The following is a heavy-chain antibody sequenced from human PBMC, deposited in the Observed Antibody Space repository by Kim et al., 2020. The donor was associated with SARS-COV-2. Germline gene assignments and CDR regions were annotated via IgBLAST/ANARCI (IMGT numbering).Heavy chain of an antibody. J-gene: IGHJ4*02. CDR3: ARSGGYGYSDLDY. CDR2: ISYDGSNK. CDR1: GFTFSNYG. D-gene: IGHD1-26*01. V-gene: IGHV3-30*03. Sequence: GGSLRLSCAASGFTFSNYGMPWVRQALGKGLEWVAVISYDGSNKYYEDSVKGRFTISSDNSKNTLYLQLNRLRPEDTAVYYCARSGGYGYSDLDYWGQGTLVTVSS.